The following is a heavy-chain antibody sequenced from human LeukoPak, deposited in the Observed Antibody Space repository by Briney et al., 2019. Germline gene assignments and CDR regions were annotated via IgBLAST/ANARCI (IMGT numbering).Heavy chain of an antibody. D-gene: IGHD6-19*01. CDR2: ISYDGSNK. CDR1: GLTFSSYG. Sequence: GRSLRLSCAASGLTFSSYGMHWVRQAPGKGLEWVAVISYDGSNKYYADSVKGRFTISRENSKNTLYLQMNSLRAEDTAVYYCAKDAGWYGLNNWFDPWGQGTLVTVSS. V-gene: IGHV3-30*18. CDR3: AKDAGWYGLNNWFDP. J-gene: IGHJ5*02.